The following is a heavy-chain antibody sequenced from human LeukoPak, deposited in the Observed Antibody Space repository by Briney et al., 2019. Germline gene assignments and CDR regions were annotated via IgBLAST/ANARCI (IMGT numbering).Heavy chain of an antibody. CDR3: ARGPVFSLERGSFDY. CDR2: IYTSGGT. D-gene: IGHD3-10*01. Sequence: SETLSLTCTVSGGSISSSSYYWSWIRQPAGKGLEWIGRIYTSGGTNYNPSLKSRVIISVDTSKNQFSLKLSSVTAADTAVYYCARGPVFSLERGSFDYWGQGTLVTVSS. V-gene: IGHV4-61*02. CDR1: GGSISSSSYY. J-gene: IGHJ4*02.